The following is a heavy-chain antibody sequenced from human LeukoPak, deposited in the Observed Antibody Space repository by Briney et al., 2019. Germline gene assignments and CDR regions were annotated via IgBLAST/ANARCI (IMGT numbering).Heavy chain of an antibody. V-gene: IGHV4-59*01. Sequence: SETLSLTCSVSGASISRYYWSWIRQPPGKGLELIGYVFTSGSTNYNPSLKSRVTISGDTSENQFSLKLNSVTPADTAIYYCAGGGYCSRASCFAPLFDYWGQGALVTVSS. CDR2: VFTSGST. J-gene: IGHJ4*02. D-gene: IGHD2-2*01. CDR3: AGGGYCSRASCFAPLFDY. CDR1: GASISRYY.